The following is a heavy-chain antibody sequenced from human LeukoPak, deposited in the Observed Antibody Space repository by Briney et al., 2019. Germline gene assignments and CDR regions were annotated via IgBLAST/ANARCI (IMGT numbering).Heavy chain of an antibody. CDR2: FIPILDTT. Sequence: SVKVSCKASGGSFDNYAVTWVRQAPGQGLEWMGGFIPILDTTNYAPNFQGRVTITTDESSTTAYMELSSLKWEDTALYYCARSNDYDYHFNYWGQGTLVTVSS. D-gene: IGHD5-12*01. CDR3: ARSNDYDYHFNY. J-gene: IGHJ4*02. V-gene: IGHV1-69*05. CDR1: GGSFDNYA.